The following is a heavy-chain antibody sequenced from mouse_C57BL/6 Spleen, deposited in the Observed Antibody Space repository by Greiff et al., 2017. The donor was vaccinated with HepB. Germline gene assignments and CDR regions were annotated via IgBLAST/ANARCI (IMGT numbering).Heavy chain of an antibody. V-gene: IGHV5-16*01. D-gene: IGHD1-1*01. CDR2: INYDGSST. J-gene: IGHJ2*01. CDR3: ARAHYGSSLDY. CDR1: GFTFSDYY. Sequence: EVQRVESEGGLVQPGSSMKLSCTASGFTFSDYYMAWVRQVPEKGLEWVANINYDGSSTYYLDSLKSRFIISRDNAKNILYLQMSSLKSEDTATYYCARAHYGSSLDYWGQGTTLTVSS.